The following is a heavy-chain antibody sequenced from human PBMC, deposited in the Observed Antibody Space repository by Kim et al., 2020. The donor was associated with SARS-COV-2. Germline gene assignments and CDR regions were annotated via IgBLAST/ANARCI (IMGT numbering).Heavy chain of an antibody. Sequence: NYSPSLRSRVTISVDSSKNQFSLKLTSVTAADTAVYYCARHGNSGTYYDYWGRGTLVTVSS. J-gene: IGHJ4*02. D-gene: IGHD1-26*01. CDR3: ARHGNSGTYYDY. V-gene: IGHV4-59*08.